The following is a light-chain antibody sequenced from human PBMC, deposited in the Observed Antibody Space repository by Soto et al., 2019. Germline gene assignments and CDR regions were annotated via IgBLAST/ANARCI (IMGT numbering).Light chain of an antibody. Sequence: QSVLAQPPSVSGAPGQSITISCTGSRLNIGVGYDVHWYQQYAGIALKLLISGSTNRASGILDRFSGSKSGTSASLAITGLQAEDEADYYCQSYDSRLTTYVFGSGTSHRP. CDR1: RLNIGVGYD. V-gene: IGLV1-40*01. CDR3: QSYDSRLTTYV. J-gene: IGLJ1*01. CDR2: GST.